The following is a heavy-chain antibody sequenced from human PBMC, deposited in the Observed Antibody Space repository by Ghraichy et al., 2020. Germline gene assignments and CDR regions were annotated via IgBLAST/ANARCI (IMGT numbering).Heavy chain of an antibody. CDR3: ARGLNSGHYYYYYYMDV. Sequence: SETLSLTCTVSGGSISSYYWNWIRQPPGRGLEWIGYIYYNGNTNYNPSLKSQVTISKDTSNNQFSLRLSSVTAADTAVYYCARGLNSGHYYYYYYMDVWGKGTTVTVSS. D-gene: IGHD1-26*01. CDR1: GGSISSYY. V-gene: IGHV4-59*01. J-gene: IGHJ6*03. CDR2: IYYNGNT.